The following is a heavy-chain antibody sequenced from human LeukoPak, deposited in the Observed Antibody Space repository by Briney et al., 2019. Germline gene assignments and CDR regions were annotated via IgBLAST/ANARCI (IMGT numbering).Heavy chain of an antibody. CDR2: ISRTGNIV. D-gene: IGHD2-21*02. V-gene: IGHV3-48*02. Sequence: GGSLRLSCVATGFSFSNYSMHWVRQAPGKGLEWVSYISRTGNIVYYADSVKGRFTISRDNAKDSLFLQMDSLRDEDTAVYYCANLTHWGQGVLVTVSS. J-gene: IGHJ4*02. CDR1: GFSFSNYS. CDR3: ANLTH.